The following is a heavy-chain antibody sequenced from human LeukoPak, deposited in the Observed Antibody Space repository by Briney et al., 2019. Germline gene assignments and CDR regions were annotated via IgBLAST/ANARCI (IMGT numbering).Heavy chain of an antibody. J-gene: IGHJ4*02. CDR1: GFRFSNSW. CDR3: ARGADHGGSYYPD. V-gene: IGHV3-74*01. D-gene: IGHD3-10*01. Sequence: PGGSLRLSCAASGFRFSNSWMYWVRQGPGKGPVWVSRMKTDGTRIEYADSVKGRFTISRDNAKNTLFLQMSSPRVEDTAVYHCARGADHGGSYYPDWGQGTRVTVSS. CDR2: MKTDGTRI.